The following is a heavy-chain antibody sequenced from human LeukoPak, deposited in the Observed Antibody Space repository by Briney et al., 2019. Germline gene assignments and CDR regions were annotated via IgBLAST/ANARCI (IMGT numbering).Heavy chain of an antibody. J-gene: IGHJ4*02. CDR2: ISITRGDT. D-gene: IGHD6-19*01. CDR3: ARLDQYSSAWPYLDY. Sequence: GGSLRLSCEASGFLFSAYTMHWVRQAPGKGLEYVAAISITRGDTYYADSLKDRFTISRDNSKNMLYLQMGSLRPEDMAVYYCARLDQYSSAWPYLDYWGQGTLVTVSS. CDR1: GFLFSAYT. V-gene: IGHV3-64*02.